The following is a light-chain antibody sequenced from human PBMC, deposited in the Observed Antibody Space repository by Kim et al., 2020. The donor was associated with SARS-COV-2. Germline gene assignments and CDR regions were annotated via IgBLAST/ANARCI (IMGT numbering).Light chain of an antibody. V-gene: IGKV1-5*01. Sequence: ESVRDRVTLTCRASQSISSWLAWYQQKPGKAPKLLIYDATSLESGVPSRFSGSGSGTEFTLTISSLQPDDFATYYCQQYNSYPWTFGQGTKVDIK. J-gene: IGKJ1*01. CDR1: QSISSW. CDR3: QQYNSYPWT. CDR2: DAT.